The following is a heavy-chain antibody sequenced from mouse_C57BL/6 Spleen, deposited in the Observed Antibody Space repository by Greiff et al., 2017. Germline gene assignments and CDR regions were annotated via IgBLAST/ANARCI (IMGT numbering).Heavy chain of an antibody. J-gene: IGHJ4*01. D-gene: IGHD2-2*01. CDR3: ARDVVSYAMDY. Sequence: EVKVVESGGGLVKPGGSLKLSCAASGFTFSSYAMSWVRQTPEKRLEWVATISDGGSYTYYPDNVKGRFTISRDNAKNNLYLQMSHLKSEDTAMYYCARDVVSYAMDYWGQGTSVTVSS. CDR1: GFTFSSYA. CDR2: ISDGGSYT. V-gene: IGHV5-4*01.